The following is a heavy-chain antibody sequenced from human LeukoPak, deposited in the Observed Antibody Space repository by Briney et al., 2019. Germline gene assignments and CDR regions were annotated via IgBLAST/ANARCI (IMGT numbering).Heavy chain of an antibody. CDR1: GGSISSYY. V-gene: IGHV4-4*07. CDR2: IYTSGST. J-gene: IGHJ6*03. Sequence: SQTLSLTCTVSGGSISSYYWSWIRQLAGKGLEWIGRIYTSGSTNYNPSLKSRVTMSVDTSKNQFSLKLSSVTAADTAVYYCARVTGAAAGIYYYYYYMDVWGKGTTVTVSS. CDR3: ARVTGAAAGIYYYYYYMDV. D-gene: IGHD6-13*01.